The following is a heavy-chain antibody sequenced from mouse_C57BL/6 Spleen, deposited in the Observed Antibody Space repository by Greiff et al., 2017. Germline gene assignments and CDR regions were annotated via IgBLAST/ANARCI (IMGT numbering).Heavy chain of an antibody. CDR3: ARTGSSYGYFDV. Sequence: QVQLQQSGPELVKPGASVKISCKASGYAFSSSWMNWVKQRPGKGLEWIGRIYPGDGDTNYNGKFKGKATLTADKSSSTAYMQLSSLTSDDSAVYFCARTGSSYGYFDVWGTGTTVTVSS. CDR2: IYPGDGDT. V-gene: IGHV1-82*01. J-gene: IGHJ1*03. CDR1: GYAFSSSW. D-gene: IGHD1-1*01.